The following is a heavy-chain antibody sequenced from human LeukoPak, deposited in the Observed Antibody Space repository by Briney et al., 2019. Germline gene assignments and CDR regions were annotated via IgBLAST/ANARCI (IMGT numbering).Heavy chain of an antibody. CDR3: ATDSAVDTAIFDY. CDR2: ISSSSSYI. Sequence: GGSLRLSCAASGFTFSSYSMNWVRQAPGKGLEWVSSISSSSSYIYYADSVKGRFTISRDNAKNSLYLQMNSLRAEDTAVYYCATDSAVDTAIFDYWGQGTLVTVSS. J-gene: IGHJ4*02. D-gene: IGHD5-18*01. CDR1: GFTFSSYS. V-gene: IGHV3-21*01.